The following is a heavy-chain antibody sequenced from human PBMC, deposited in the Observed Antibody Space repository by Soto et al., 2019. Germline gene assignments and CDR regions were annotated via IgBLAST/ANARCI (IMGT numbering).Heavy chain of an antibody. J-gene: IGHJ6*02. D-gene: IGHD4-17*01. CDR2: FDPEDGET. V-gene: IGHV1-24*01. CDR1: GYTLTELS. CDR3: ATAYGGAYYGMDI. Sequence: VSCDVSGYTLTELSMQWVRQAPGKGREWMGGFDPEDGETIYAQKFQGRVTMTEDTSTDTAYMELSSLRSEDTAVYYCATAYGGAYYGMDIWGQAETVTVSS.